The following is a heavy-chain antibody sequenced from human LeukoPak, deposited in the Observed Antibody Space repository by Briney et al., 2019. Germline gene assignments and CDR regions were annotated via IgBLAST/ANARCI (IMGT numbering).Heavy chain of an antibody. D-gene: IGHD3-9*01. CDR1: GYTFTSYG. Sequence: VASVKVSCKASGYTFTSYGISGVRQAPGQGLEWMGWISAYNGNTNYAQKLQGRVTMTTDTSTSTAYMELRSLRSDDTAVYYCARVENDILTGHRKGVDYWGQGTLVTVSS. CDR2: ISAYNGNT. CDR3: ARVENDILTGHRKGVDY. J-gene: IGHJ4*02. V-gene: IGHV1-18*01.